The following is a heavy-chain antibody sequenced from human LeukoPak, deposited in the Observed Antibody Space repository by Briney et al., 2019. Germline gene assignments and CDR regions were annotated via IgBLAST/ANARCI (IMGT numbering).Heavy chain of an antibody. J-gene: IGHJ4*02. V-gene: IGHV3-7*01. Sequence: PGGSLRLSCAASGFTFSNYWMTWVRQAPGKGLEWVANIKEDGSEKYYVDSVKGRFTISKDNAHNSLYLQMNSPRVEDTAVYYCARDETRRFDYWGQGTLVTVSS. CDR3: ARDETRRFDY. CDR2: IKEDGSEK. CDR1: GFTFSNYW.